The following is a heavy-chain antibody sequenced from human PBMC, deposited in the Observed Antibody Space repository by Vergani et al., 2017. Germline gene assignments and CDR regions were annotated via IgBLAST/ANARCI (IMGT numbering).Heavy chain of an antibody. D-gene: IGHD3-10*01. Sequence: QLQLQVSGSGLVKPSQTLSLTCAVSGGSISSGGYSWSWIRQPPGKGLEWIGYIYHSGSTYYNPSLKSRVTISVDRSKNQFSLKLSSVTAADTAVYYCXRDRITMIRGVIVGWFDPWGQGTLVTVSS. CDR1: GGSISSGGYS. CDR3: XRDRITMIRGVIVGWFDP. J-gene: IGHJ5*02. V-gene: IGHV4-30-2*01. CDR2: IYHSGST.